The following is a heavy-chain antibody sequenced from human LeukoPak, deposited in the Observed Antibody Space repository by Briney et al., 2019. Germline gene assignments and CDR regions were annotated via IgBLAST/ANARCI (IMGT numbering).Heavy chain of an antibody. Sequence: ASGTLSLTCAVSGGSISSSNWWNWVRQPPGKGLEWIGEIYHSGSTNYNPSLKSRVTISVDTSKNQFSLKLSSVTAADTAVYYCAGTTYYDILTGYSSRYAFDIWGQGTMVTVSS. CDR1: GGSISSSNW. CDR3: AGTTYYDILTGYSSRYAFDI. D-gene: IGHD3-9*01. J-gene: IGHJ3*02. CDR2: IYHSGST. V-gene: IGHV4-4*02.